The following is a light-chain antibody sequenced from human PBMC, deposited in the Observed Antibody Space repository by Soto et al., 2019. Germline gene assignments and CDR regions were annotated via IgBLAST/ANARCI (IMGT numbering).Light chain of an antibody. CDR1: SSNIGNNY. CDR2: DNN. Sequence: QSVLTQPPSVSAAPGQKVTISCSGSSSNIGNNYVSWYQQLPGTAPKLLIYDNNERPSGIPDRFSGSKSGTSATLGITGLQTGDEADYYCGTWDSSLSSVVFGAGTKLTVL. J-gene: IGLJ2*01. CDR3: GTWDSSLSSVV. V-gene: IGLV1-51*01.